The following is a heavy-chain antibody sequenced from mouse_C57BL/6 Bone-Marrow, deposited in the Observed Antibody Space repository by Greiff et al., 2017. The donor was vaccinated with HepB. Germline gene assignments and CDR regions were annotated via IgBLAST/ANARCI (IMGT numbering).Heavy chain of an antibody. J-gene: IGHJ2*01. D-gene: IGHD1-1*01. V-gene: IGHV5-6*02. Sequence: EVMLVESGGDLVKPGGSLKLSCAASGFTFSSYGMSWVRQTPDKRLEWVATISSGGSYTYYPDSVKGRFTISRDNAKNTLYLQMSSLKSEDTAMYYCARRGIYYYCSMFDYWGQGTTLTVSS. CDR1: GFTFSSYG. CDR2: ISSGGSYT. CDR3: ARRGIYYYCSMFDY.